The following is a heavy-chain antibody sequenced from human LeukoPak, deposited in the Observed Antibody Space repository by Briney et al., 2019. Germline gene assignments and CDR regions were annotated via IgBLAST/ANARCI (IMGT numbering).Heavy chain of an antibody. J-gene: IGHJ4*02. V-gene: IGHV3-30-3*01. CDR2: TSHDEGNK. CDR1: GFTFSNYA. CDR3: ARGPGLAMGKGYFDY. Sequence: PGKSLRLSCAASGFTFSNYAMHWVRQAPGKGLEWVAATSHDEGNKYYADSVKGRFTISRDNSRNTLYLEVNSLRTDDTAVYYCARGPGLAMGKGYFDYCGQRTLVTVSS. D-gene: IGHD5-18*01.